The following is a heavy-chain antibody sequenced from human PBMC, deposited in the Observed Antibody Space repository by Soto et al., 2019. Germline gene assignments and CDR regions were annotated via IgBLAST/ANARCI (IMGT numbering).Heavy chain of an antibody. CDR2: ISAYNGNT. J-gene: IGHJ3*02. D-gene: IGHD2-2*01. CDR3: ARPHPGTSCYAAFDI. Sequence: ASVKVSCKASGYTFTSYGISWVRQAPGRGLEWMGWISAYNGNTNYAQKLQGRVTMTTDTSTSTAYMELRSLRSDDTAVYYCARPHPGTSCYAAFDIWGQGTMVTVSS. CDR1: GYTFTSYG. V-gene: IGHV1-18*01.